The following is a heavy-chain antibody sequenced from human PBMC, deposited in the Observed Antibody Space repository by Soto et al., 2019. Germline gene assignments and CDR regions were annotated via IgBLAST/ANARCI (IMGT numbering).Heavy chain of an antibody. V-gene: IGHV3-30-3*01. CDR1: GFTFSSYA. CDR2: ISYDGSNK. Sequence: GGSLRLSCAASGFTFSSYAMHWVRQAPGKGLEWVAVISYDGSNKYYADSVKGRFTISRDNSKNTLYLQMNSLRAEDTAVYYCAREVYYGMDVWGQGTTVTVSS. CDR3: AREVYYGMDV. J-gene: IGHJ6*02.